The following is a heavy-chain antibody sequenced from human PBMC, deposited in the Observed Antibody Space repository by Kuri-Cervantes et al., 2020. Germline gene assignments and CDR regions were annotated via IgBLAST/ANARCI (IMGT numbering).Heavy chain of an antibody. Sequence: ASVKVSCKTSGYTFFNYGINWVRQATGQGLEWMGWMNPNSGNTGYAQKFQGRVAMTRNTSISTAYMELSSLRSEDTAVYYCAREFPLHSSGYSRWGQGTLVTVSS. CDR2: MNPNSGNT. D-gene: IGHD3-22*01. J-gene: IGHJ4*02. CDR1: GYTFFNYG. V-gene: IGHV1-8*01. CDR3: AREFPLHSSGYSR.